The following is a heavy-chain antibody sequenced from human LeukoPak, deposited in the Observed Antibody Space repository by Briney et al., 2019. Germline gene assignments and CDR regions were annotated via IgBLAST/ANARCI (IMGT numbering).Heavy chain of an antibody. CDR3: ATRGCSGSSCYSADY. J-gene: IGHJ4*02. D-gene: IGHD2-15*01. CDR2: ISYDATFK. V-gene: IGHV3-30*03. CDR1: GFTFSTHG. Sequence: GRSLSLSCAASGFTFSTHGMHWVRQPPGRGLEWLSIISYDATFKTYADSVKGRFTISRDNQRNTLYLQMNSLSSEDTAVYYCATRGCSGSSCYSADYWGQGTLVTVSS.